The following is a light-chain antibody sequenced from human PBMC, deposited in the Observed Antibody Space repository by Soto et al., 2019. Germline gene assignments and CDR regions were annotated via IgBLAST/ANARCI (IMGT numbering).Light chain of an antibody. CDR2: GAS. J-gene: IGKJ1*01. CDR1: QSVTSSF. Sequence: EIVLTHSPSTLSLSPGCRSTRSCRASQSVTSSFLAWYQQKPGQAPRLLIYGASNRATGIPDRFGGSGSGTEFTLTISSLHSEDSAVYYCQQYNNWHPWTFGHGTKVDI. CDR3: QQYNNWHPWT. V-gene: IGKV3-20*01.